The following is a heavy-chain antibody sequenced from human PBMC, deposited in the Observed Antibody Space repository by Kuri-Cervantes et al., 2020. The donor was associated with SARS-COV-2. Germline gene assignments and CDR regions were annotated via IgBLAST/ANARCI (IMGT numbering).Heavy chain of an antibody. Sequence: SCTVSGGSISSGGYYWSWIRQHPGKGLEWIGYIYYSGSTYYNPSLKSRVTISVDTSKNQFSLKLSSVTAADTAVYYCASSLISSGSYYNVYWGQGTLVTVSS. J-gene: IGHJ4*02. CDR1: GGSISSGGYY. V-gene: IGHV4-31*02. CDR2: IYYSGST. CDR3: ASSLISSGSYYNVY. D-gene: IGHD3-10*01.